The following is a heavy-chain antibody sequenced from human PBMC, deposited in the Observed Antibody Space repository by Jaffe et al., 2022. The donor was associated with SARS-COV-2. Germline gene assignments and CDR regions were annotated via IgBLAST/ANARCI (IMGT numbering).Heavy chain of an antibody. CDR3: ARGASGSNY. CDR1: NGSISSYY. D-gene: IGHD6-25*01. V-gene: IGHV4-59*01. CDR2: IYYSGST. Sequence: QVQLQESGPGLVKPSETLSLTCTVSNGSISSYYWSWIRQPPGKGLEWVGYIYYSGSTNYNPSLKSRVTISVDASKNQFSLKLSSVTAADTAVYYCARGASGSNYWGRGTLVTVSS. J-gene: IGHJ4*02.